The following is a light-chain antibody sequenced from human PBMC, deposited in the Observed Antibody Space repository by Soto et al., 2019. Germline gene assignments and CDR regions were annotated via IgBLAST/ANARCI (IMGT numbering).Light chain of an antibody. Sequence: EIVVTQSPGTLSLSPGERATLSCRASQSVSSTYLAWYPQKPGQAPRLLIYVASSRAAGIPDRFSGSGSGTDFTLTISRLEPEDFAVCYCQQYGSSPPEYTFGQGTKLEIK. V-gene: IGKV3-20*01. CDR3: QQYGSSPPEYT. CDR2: VAS. CDR1: QSVSSTY. J-gene: IGKJ2*01.